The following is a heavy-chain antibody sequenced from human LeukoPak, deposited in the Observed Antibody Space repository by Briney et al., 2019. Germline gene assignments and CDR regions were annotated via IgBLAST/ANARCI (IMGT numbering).Heavy chain of an antibody. CDR3: ARTYGDYVYILGY. Sequence: GGSLRLSCAASGFTVSSNYMSWVRQAPGKGLEWVSVIYSGGSTYYADSVKGRFTISRDISKNTVYLQMNSLRAEDTAVYYCARTYGDYVYILGYWGQGTLVTVSS. CDR1: GFTVSSNY. V-gene: IGHV3-53*01. D-gene: IGHD4-17*01. CDR2: IYSGGST. J-gene: IGHJ4*02.